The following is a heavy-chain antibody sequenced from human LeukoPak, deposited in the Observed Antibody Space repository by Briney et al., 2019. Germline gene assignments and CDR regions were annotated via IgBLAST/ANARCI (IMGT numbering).Heavy chain of an antibody. J-gene: IGHJ5*02. D-gene: IGHD3-22*01. CDR2: INHSGST. CDR1: GGSFSGYY. CDR3: ARGRYYYDSRGWWFDP. V-gene: IGHV4-34*01. Sequence: SETLSLTCAVYGGSFSGYYWSWIRQPPGKGLEWLGEINHSGSTNYNPSLKSRVTMSADTPKNQFSLKMSYVTAADTAVYYCARGRYYYDSRGWWFDPWGQGTLVTVSS.